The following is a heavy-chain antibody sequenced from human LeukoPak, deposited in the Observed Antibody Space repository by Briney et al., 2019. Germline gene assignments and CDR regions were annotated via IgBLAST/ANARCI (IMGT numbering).Heavy chain of an antibody. Sequence: PGGSLRLSCTVSGFTVSSDSMSWVRQAPGKGLEWVSFIYSGGSTHYSDSVKGRFTISRDNAKNSLYLQMNSLRAEDTAVYYCARLYSGSYADAFDIWGQGTMVTVSS. CDR2: IYSGGST. D-gene: IGHD1-26*01. V-gene: IGHV3-53*01. J-gene: IGHJ3*02. CDR1: GFTVSSDS. CDR3: ARLYSGSYADAFDI.